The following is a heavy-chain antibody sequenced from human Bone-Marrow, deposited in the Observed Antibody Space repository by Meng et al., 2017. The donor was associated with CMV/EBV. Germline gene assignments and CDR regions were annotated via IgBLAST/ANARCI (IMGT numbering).Heavy chain of an antibody. J-gene: IGHJ6*02. D-gene: IGHD2-2*01. Sequence: GGSLRLSCAAPGFTFSSYEMNWVRQAPGKGLEWVSYISSSSSYIYYADSVKGRFTISRDNAKNSLYLQMNSLRAEDTAVYYCARDTVVVPAANSGYYYYGMDVWGQGTMVTVSS. CDR2: ISSSSSYI. CDR3: ARDTVVVPAANSGYYYYGMDV. CDR1: GFTFSSYE. V-gene: IGHV3-21*05.